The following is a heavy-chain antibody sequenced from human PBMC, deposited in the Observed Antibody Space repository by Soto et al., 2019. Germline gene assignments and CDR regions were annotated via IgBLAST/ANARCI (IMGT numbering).Heavy chain of an antibody. V-gene: IGHV1-8*01. J-gene: IGHJ5*02. Sequence: QVQLVQSGAEVKKPGASVKVSCKASGYTFTSYDIIWVRQATGQGLEWMGWMNPSTGNTDSAEKFQGRLTMTRNTPIGTVSMGRSSLGFGATAVYYCARARIIVAGGFDPWGQGTLLTVSS. CDR2: MNPSTGNT. D-gene: IGHD6-19*01. CDR1: GYTFTSYD. CDR3: ARARIIVAGGFDP.